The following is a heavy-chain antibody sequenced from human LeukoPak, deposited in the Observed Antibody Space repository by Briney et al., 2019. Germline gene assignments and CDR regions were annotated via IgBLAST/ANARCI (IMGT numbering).Heavy chain of an antibody. J-gene: IGHJ4*02. CDR1: GYTFTGYY. V-gene: IGHV1-2*02. CDR2: INPNSGGT. D-gene: IGHD6-19*01. CDR3: ARVVGIAVAGIEY. Sequence: SXKVSCXASGYTFTGYYMHWVRQAPGQGLEWMGWINPNSGGTNYAQKFQGRVTMTRDTSISTAYMELSRLRSDDTAVYYCARVVGIAVAGIEYWGQGTLVTVSS.